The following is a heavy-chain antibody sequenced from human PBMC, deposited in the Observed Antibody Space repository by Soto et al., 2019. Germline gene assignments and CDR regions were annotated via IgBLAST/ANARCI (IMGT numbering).Heavy chain of an antibody. D-gene: IGHD5-12*01. CDR1: GGTFNNYP. CDR2: SIPIFGTA. V-gene: IGHV1-69*01. CDR3: ARSRRYSGDDHYYYFDMDV. J-gene: IGHJ6*02. Sequence: QVQLVQSGAEVKKPASSVKVSCKASGGTFNNYPITWVRQAPGEGVEWMGGSIPIFGTANYAQNFQGRVTISVDASTSTYYMELSSLRSEDTAVYYCARSRRYSGDDHYYYFDMDVWGQGTTVTVSS.